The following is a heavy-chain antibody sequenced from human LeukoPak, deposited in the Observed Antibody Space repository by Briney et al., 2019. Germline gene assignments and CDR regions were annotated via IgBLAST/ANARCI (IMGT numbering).Heavy chain of an antibody. J-gene: IGHJ3*02. CDR1: GGSISSYY. CDR3: ARDPHYDSSGYRPLDAFDI. CDR2: IYYSGST. V-gene: IGHV4-59*12. Sequence: PSETLSLTCTVSGGSISSYYWSWIRQPPGKGLEWIGYIYYSGSTNYNPSLKSRVTISVDTSKNQLSLKLSSVTAADTAVYYCARDPHYDSSGYRPLDAFDIWGQGTMVTVSS. D-gene: IGHD3-22*01.